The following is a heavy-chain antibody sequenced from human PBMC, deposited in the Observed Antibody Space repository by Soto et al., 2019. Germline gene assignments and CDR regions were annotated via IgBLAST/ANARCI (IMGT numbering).Heavy chain of an antibody. J-gene: IGHJ4*02. CDR1: GFSLSTSGVG. CDR2: IYWNDDK. CDR3: SRAVGGFTYGYPDY. D-gene: IGHD5-18*01. V-gene: IGHV2-5*01. Sequence: SGPTLVNPTQTLTLTCTFSGFSLSTSGVGVGWIRQPPGKALELLALIYWNDDKYYSTSLKTRLTISKDTSKNQVVLTMTNVEPVDTATYFCSRAVGGFTYGYPDYWGQGTLVTVSS.